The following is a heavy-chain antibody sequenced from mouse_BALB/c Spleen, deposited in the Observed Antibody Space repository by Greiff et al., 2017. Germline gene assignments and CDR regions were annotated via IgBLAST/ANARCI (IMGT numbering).Heavy chain of an antibody. V-gene: IGHV1-77*01. Sequence: VQGVESGPELVKPGASVKMSCKASGYTFTDYVISWVKQRTGQGLEWIGEIYPGSGSTYYNEKFKGKATLTADKSSNTAYMQLSSLTSEDSAVYFCARRGTGFDYWGQGTTLTVSS. J-gene: IGHJ2*01. D-gene: IGHD4-1*01. CDR3: ARRGTGFDY. CDR2: IYPGSGST. CDR1: GYTFTDYV.